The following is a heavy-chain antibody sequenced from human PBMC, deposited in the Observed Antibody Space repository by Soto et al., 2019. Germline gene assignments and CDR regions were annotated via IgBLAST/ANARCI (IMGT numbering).Heavy chain of an antibody. CDR1: SASIGSGYY. D-gene: IGHD6-6*01. Sequence: SETLSLTCGVSSASIGSGYYWGCIRQPPGKGLEWIGSIYHSGNTHYNPSLKSRVTMSVDTSRNQFSLKLRSVTAADTAVYYCAREYSSSAGWFDPWGQGTLVTVYS. CDR3: AREYSSSAGWFDP. CDR2: IYHSGNT. J-gene: IGHJ5*02. V-gene: IGHV4-38-2*02.